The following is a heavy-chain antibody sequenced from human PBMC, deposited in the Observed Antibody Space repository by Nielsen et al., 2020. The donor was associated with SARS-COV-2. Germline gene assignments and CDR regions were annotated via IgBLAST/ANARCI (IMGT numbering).Heavy chain of an antibody. Sequence: SETLSLTCTVSGGSISSYYWSWIRQPPGKGLEWIGYIYYTGSTDYNPSLKSRVTMSVDTSKNQFSLNLSSVTAADTAVYYCARQVGSIFGVVIQYGMDVWGQGTTVTVSS. J-gene: IGHJ6*02. CDR1: GGSISSYY. D-gene: IGHD3-3*01. CDR2: IYYTGST. CDR3: ARQVGSIFGVVIQYGMDV. V-gene: IGHV4-59*01.